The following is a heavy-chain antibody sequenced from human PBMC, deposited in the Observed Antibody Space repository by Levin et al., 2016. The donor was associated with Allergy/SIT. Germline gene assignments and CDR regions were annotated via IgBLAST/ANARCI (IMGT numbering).Heavy chain of an antibody. CDR1: GFTFSSYA. Sequence: GGSLRLSCAASGFTFSSYAMSWVRQAPGKGLEWVSAISGSGGSTYYADSVKGRFTISRDNSKNTLYLQMNSLRAEDTAVYYCAKDSMIVVAPQAVDYWGQGTLVTVSS. V-gene: IGHV3-23*01. J-gene: IGHJ4*02. D-gene: IGHD3-22*01. CDR2: ISGSGGST. CDR3: AKDSMIVVAPQAVDY.